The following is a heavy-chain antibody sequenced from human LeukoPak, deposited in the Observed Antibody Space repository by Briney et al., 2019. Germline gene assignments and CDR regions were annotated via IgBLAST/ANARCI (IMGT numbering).Heavy chain of an antibody. CDR3: ARGFKYYYDSSGYYYGETEDY. CDR1: GYTFTSYD. D-gene: IGHD3-22*01. J-gene: IGHJ4*02. CDR2: MNPNSGNT. V-gene: IGHV1-8*02. Sequence: ASVKVSCKASGYTFTSYDINWVRQATGQGLEWMGWMNPNSGNTGYAQKFQGRVTMTRNTSISTAYMELSSLRSEDTAVYYCARGFKYYYDSSGYYYGETEDYWGQGTLVTVSS.